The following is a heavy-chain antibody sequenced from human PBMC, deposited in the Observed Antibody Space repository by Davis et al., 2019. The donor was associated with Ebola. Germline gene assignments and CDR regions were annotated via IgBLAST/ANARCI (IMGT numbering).Heavy chain of an antibody. CDR3: ATDSSIAARF. D-gene: IGHD6-6*01. CDR2: IIPILGIA. Sequence: AASVKVSCKASGGTFSSYTISWVRQAPGQGLEWMGRIIPILGIANYAQKFQGRVTMTRNTSISTAYMELSSLRSEDTAVYYCATDSSIAARFWGQGTLVTVSS. V-gene: IGHV1-69*02. CDR1: GGTFSSYT. J-gene: IGHJ4*02.